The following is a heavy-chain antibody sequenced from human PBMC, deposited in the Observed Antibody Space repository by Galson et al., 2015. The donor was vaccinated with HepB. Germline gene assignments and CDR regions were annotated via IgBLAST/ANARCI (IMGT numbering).Heavy chain of an antibody. CDR1: GYTFTDYY. V-gene: IGHV1-2*02. Sequence: SVKVSCKASGYTFTDYYMVWVRQAPGEGLEWMGWINPKSGVTSYAQKFQGRVTMTGDTSISTAYMELSRLRSDGTAVYYCAREAKDITTTDYWGQGTLVIVSS. J-gene: IGHJ4*02. CDR2: INPKSGVT. D-gene: IGHD3-22*01. CDR3: AREAKDITTTDY.